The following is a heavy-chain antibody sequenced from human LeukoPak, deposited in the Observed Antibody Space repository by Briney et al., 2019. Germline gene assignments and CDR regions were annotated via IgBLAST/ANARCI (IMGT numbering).Heavy chain of an antibody. CDR3: ARDLRSSGGYCSGGSCYRAPGGY. J-gene: IGHJ4*02. CDR2: INPSGGST. Sequence: ASVKVSCKASGYTFTSYYMHWVRQAPGQGLEWMGIINPSGGSTSYAQKFQGRVTMTRDMSTSTVYMELSSLRSEDTAVYYCARDLRSSGGYCSGGSCYRAPGGYWGQGTLVTVPS. V-gene: IGHV1-46*01. D-gene: IGHD2-15*01. CDR1: GYTFTSYY.